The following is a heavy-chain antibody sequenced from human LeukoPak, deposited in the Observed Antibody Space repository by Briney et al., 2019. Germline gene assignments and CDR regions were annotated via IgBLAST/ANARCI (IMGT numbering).Heavy chain of an antibody. CDR1: GGSISSSSYY. J-gene: IGHJ4*02. Sequence: SETLSLTCTVSGGSISSSSYYWGWIRQPPGKGLEWIGSIYYSGSTYYNPSLKSRVTISVDTSKNQFSLKLSSVTAADTAVYYCARDGDYVARRAVDYWGQGTLVTVSP. CDR3: ARDGDYVARRAVDY. CDR2: IYYSGST. V-gene: IGHV4-39*07. D-gene: IGHD4-17*01.